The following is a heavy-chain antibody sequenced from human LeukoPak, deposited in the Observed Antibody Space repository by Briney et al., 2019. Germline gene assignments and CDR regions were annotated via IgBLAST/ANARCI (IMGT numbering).Heavy chain of an antibody. CDR1: GFTFSSYW. J-gene: IGHJ6*02. V-gene: IGHV3-7*01. D-gene: IGHD2-15*01. CDR3: AKDRKRGYCSGGSCYSLYYYYYGMDV. CDR2: IKQDGSNK. Sequence: GGSLRLSCAASGFTFSSYWTSWVRQAPGKGLEWVANIKQDGSNKYYADSVKGRFTISRDNSMNTLYLQMNSLRAEDTAVYYCAKDRKRGYCSGGSCYSLYYYYYGMDVWGQGTTVTVSS.